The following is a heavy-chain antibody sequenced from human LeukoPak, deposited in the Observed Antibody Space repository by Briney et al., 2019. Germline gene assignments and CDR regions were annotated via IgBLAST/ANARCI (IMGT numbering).Heavy chain of an antibody. CDR3: ARMRPDDAFDI. CDR1: VDTFTGCF. CDR2: INPNSGGT. V-gene: IGHV1-2*02. D-gene: IGHD6-25*01. Sequence: ASVKVSCKASVDTFTGCFIHWVRQAPGQGLEWMGWINPNSGGTNYAQKFQGRVTMTRDTSISTAYMELSRLRSDDTAVYYCARMRPDDAFDIWGQGTMVTVSS. J-gene: IGHJ3*02.